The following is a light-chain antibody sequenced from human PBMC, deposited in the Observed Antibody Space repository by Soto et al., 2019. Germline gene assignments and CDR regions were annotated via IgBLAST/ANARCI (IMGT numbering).Light chain of an antibody. Sequence: QSVLTQPASVSGSPGQSITISCTGSSSDVGGYNYVSWYQQHPGKAPKLMIYEVSNRPSGVSNRFSGSKSGNTASLPISGLQAEDEADYYCSSYTTSTTLLFGGGTKLTVL. CDR2: EVS. CDR1: SSDVGGYNY. V-gene: IGLV2-14*01. CDR3: SSYTTSTTLL. J-gene: IGLJ2*01.